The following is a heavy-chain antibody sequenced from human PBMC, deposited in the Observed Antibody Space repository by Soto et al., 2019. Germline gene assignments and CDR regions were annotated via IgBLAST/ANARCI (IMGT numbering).Heavy chain of an antibody. J-gene: IGHJ5*02. Sequence: PSETLSLTCTVSGYSINSDDYWGWIRQPPGKGLEWIASIYHSVSTFYNPSLRSRVTISIDTSKNQFSLELTSVTAADTAVYYCVRDVAAVGTDWFDPWGQGTLVTVSS. CDR2: IYHSVST. CDR3: VRDVAAVGTDWFDP. D-gene: IGHD6-13*01. V-gene: IGHV4-38-2*02. CDR1: GYSINSDDY.